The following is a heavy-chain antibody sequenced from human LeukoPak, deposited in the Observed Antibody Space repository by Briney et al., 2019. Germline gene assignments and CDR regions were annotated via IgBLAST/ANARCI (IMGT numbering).Heavy chain of an antibody. J-gene: IGHJ4*02. Sequence: PGESLRLSCAASGFPFSTYWMSWVRQAPGKGLEWVANINQDGTETYYVDSVKGRFTNPRDYAKNSLYLQMNSLRVEDTAVYFCAKVAKYYYGPETFYFFEQWGQGTPVTASS. D-gene: IGHD3-10*01. CDR3: AKVAKYYYGPETFYFFEQ. V-gene: IGHV3-7*01. CDR2: INQDGTET. CDR1: GFPFSTYW.